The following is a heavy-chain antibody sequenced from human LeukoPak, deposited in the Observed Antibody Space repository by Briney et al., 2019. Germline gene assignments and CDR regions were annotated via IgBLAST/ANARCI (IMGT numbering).Heavy chain of an antibody. Sequence: ASVKVSCKASGYTFTGYYMHWVRQAPGQGLEWMGWINPNSGDTKYAQKFQGRVTMTRDTSISTAYMELSRLRSDDTAVYYCARDRWGRGDFDYWGQGTLVTVSP. D-gene: IGHD7-27*01. CDR3: ARDRWGRGDFDY. J-gene: IGHJ4*02. V-gene: IGHV1-2*02. CDR1: GYTFTGYY. CDR2: INPNSGDT.